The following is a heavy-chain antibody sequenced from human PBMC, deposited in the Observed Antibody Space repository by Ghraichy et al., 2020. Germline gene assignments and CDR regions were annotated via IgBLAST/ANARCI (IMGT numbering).Heavy chain of an antibody. Sequence: LSLTCAASGFTFSSYAMHWVRQAPGKGLEWVAVISYDGSNKYYADSVKGRFTISRDNSKNTLYLQMNSLRAEDTAVYYCARDWQIAARPTSDYYYYGMDVWGQGTTVTVSS. V-gene: IGHV3-30*04. J-gene: IGHJ6*02. CDR1: GFTFSSYA. CDR2: ISYDGSNK. CDR3: ARDWQIAARPTSDYYYYGMDV. D-gene: IGHD6-6*01.